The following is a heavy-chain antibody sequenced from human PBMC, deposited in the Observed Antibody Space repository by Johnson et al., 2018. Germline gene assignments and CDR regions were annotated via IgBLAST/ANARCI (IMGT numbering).Heavy chain of an antibody. V-gene: IGHV3-30*18. CDR1: GFTFSPYG. Sequence: VQLVESGGGVVQPGRSLRLSXAASGFTFSPYGFHWVRQAPGKGLEWVALISHDGSNEYYEDSVKGRFPISRDNSKSTVYLQINSLRAEDTAVYYGAKAVGGATYYYGMDVWGQGTTVTVSS. D-gene: IGHD3-10*01. CDR3: AKAVGGATYYYGMDV. CDR2: ISHDGSNE. J-gene: IGHJ6*02.